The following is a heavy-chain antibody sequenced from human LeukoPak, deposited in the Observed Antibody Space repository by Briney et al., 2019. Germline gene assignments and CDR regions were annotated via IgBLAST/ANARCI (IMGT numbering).Heavy chain of an antibody. D-gene: IGHD5-12*01. CDR2: IDPKTGDT. CDR3: ATLIVATIKGYWYFDL. V-gene: IGHV1-2*02. CDR1: GYTFTSYG. Sequence: ASVKVSCKASGYTFTSYGISWVRQAPGQGLEWMGWIDPKTGDTHYAQMFQGRVTMTRDTSISTAYMELSRLRSEDTAVYYCATLIVATIKGYWYFDLWGRGTLVTVSS. J-gene: IGHJ2*01.